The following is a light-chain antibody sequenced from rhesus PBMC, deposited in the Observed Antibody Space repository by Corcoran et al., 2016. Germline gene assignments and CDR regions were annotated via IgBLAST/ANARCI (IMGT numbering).Light chain of an antibody. J-gene: IGKJ3*01. V-gene: IGKV1-36*02. CDR1: QDISTF. CDR3: LQTCTTPFT. Sequence: DIQMTQSPSSLSASVGDRITITCRASQDISTFLSWYQQRPGKPPKPLIYTASILQSGVPSRFSGHGSGTDFTLTINSLQPEDSTTYYCLQTCTTPFTFGPETKLAIK. CDR2: TAS.